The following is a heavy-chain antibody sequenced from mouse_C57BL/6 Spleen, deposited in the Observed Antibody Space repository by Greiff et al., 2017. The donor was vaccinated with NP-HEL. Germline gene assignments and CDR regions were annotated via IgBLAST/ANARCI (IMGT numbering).Heavy chain of an antibody. CDR3: ARWLLSYFDY. V-gene: IGHV1-69*01. Sequence: VQLQQPGAELVMPGASVKLSRKASGYTFTSYWMHWVKQRPGQGLEWIGEIDPSDSYTNYNQKFKGKSTLTVDKSSSTAYMQLSSLTSEDSAVYYCARWLLSYFDYWGQGTTLTVSS. CDR1: GYTFTSYW. D-gene: IGHD2-3*01. J-gene: IGHJ2*01. CDR2: IDPSDSYT.